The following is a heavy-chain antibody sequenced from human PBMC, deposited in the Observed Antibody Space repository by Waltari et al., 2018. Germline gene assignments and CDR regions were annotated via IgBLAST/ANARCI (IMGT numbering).Heavy chain of an antibody. CDR1: GFTFSSYG. V-gene: IGHV3-30*02. CDR2: IRYDGSNK. D-gene: IGHD6-19*01. J-gene: IGHJ4*02. Sequence: QVQLVESGGGVVQPGGSLRLSCAASGFTFSSYGMHWVRQAPGKGLEWVAFIRYDGSNKYYADSVKGRFTISRDNSKNTLYLQMNSLRAEDTAVYYCAKDRSSGWYSVATFDYWGQGTLVTVSS. CDR3: AKDRSSGWYSVATFDY.